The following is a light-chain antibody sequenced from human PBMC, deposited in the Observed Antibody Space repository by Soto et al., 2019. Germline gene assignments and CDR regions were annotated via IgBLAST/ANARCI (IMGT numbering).Light chain of an antibody. CDR3: QSYDNSVV. J-gene: IGLJ3*02. CDR2: GNT. V-gene: IGLV1-40*01. CDR1: SSNLGANYD. Sequence: QLVLTQPPSVSGAPGQRVTISCTGSSSNLGANYDVQWYQQIPGTAPKLLIYGNTNRPSGVPDRFSASKSGTSASLTIIGLQAEDEADYYCQSYDNSVVFGGGTKVTVL.